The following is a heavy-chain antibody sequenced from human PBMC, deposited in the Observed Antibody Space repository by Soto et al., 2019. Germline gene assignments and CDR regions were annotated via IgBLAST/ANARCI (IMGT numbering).Heavy chain of an antibody. D-gene: IGHD3-22*01. CDR2: ISSSGGST. Sequence: PGGSLSLSCAASGFPFSSYSMSWVRQAPGKGLEWVSAISSSGGSTYYADSVKGRFTISRDNSKNTVYLQMNSLRAEDTAVYYCARQALDYYDSSGYYLDYWGQGTLVTVPQ. J-gene: IGHJ4*02. CDR3: ARQALDYYDSSGYYLDY. CDR1: GFPFSSYS. V-gene: IGHV3-23*01.